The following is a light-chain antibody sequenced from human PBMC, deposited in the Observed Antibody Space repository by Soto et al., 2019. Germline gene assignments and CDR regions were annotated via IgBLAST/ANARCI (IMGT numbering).Light chain of an antibody. V-gene: IGKV3-15*01. J-gene: IGKJ1*01. CDR1: QSIGDT. CDR2: GAS. CDR3: QQYNKWPWT. Sequence: EIVMTQSPATLSVSPGGRATLSCRASQSIGDTLAWYQQKPGQAPRLLIYGASSRVTGFPARFSGSGSGTDFTLPISSLQSDGFAVYYCQQYNKWPWTFGKGNKVDIK.